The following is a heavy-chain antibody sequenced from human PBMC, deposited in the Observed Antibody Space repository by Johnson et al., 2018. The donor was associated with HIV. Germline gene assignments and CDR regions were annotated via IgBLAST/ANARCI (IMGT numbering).Heavy chain of an antibody. CDR2: VSYDGSNK. CDR3: ARIRLGYSYAHDAFDI. J-gene: IGHJ3*02. V-gene: IGHV3-30*03. Sequence: QVQLVESGGGVVQPGRSLRLSCAASGFTFSSYGMHWVRQAPGKGLEWVAVVSYDGSNKYYADSVKGRFTISRDNSKNTLYLQMNSLRAEDTAVYYCARIRLGYSYAHDAFDIWGQGTMVTVSS. CDR1: GFTFSSYG. D-gene: IGHD5-18*01.